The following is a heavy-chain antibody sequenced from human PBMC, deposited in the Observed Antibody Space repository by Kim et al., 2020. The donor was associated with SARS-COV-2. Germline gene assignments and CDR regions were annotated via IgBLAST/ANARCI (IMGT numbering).Heavy chain of an antibody. Sequence: SQTLSLTCAISGDSVSSNSAAWNWIRQSPSRGLEWLGRTYYRSKWYNDYAVSVKSRITINPDTSKNQFSLQLNSVTPEDTAVYYCARDWGVFSADAPEWELKAFDIWGQGTMVTVSS. D-gene: IGHD1-26*01. CDR1: GDSVSSNSAA. CDR2: TYYRSKWYN. J-gene: IGHJ3*02. CDR3: ARDWGVFSADAPEWELKAFDI. V-gene: IGHV6-1*01.